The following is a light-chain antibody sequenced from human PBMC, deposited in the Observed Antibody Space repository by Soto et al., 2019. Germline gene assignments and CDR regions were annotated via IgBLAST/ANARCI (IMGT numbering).Light chain of an antibody. CDR3: GSYTSSSTLVV. CDR2: DVS. Sequence: QSALTQPASVSGSPGQSITISCTGTSSDVGGFNYVSWYQHHPGKAPKLMIYDVSNRPSGVSNRFSGSKSGNTASLTISGLQAEDEADYYGGSYTSSSTLVVFGGGTKVTVL. J-gene: IGLJ2*01. V-gene: IGLV2-14*03. CDR1: SSDVGGFNY.